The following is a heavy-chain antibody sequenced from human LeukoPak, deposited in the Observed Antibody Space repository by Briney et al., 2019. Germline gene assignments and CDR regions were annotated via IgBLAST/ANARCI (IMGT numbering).Heavy chain of an antibody. V-gene: IGHV4-30-2*01. D-gene: IGHD3-22*01. J-gene: IGHJ4*02. CDR3: ARGDYYDSSGLEYFDY. Sequence: SETLSLTCTVSGGSISSSSYSWSWIRQPPGKGLEWIGYIYHSGSTYYNPSLKSRVTISVDRSKNQFSLKLSSVTAADTAVYYCARGDYYDSSGLEYFDYWGQGTLVTVSS. CDR1: GGSISSSSYS. CDR2: IYHSGST.